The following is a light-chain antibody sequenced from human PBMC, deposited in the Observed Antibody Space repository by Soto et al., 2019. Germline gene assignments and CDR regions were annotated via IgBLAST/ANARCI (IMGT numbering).Light chain of an antibody. Sequence: QSVLTQPPSVSGAPGQRVTISCTGSSSNIGAGYDVHWYQQLPGTAPKLLIYGNNNRPSGVPDRFSGSKSGTLASLAITGLQAEDEADYYCQSYDSSLSGSRVFGTGTKVPV. CDR2: GNN. CDR3: QSYDSSLSGSRV. CDR1: SSNIGAGYD. J-gene: IGLJ1*01. V-gene: IGLV1-40*01.